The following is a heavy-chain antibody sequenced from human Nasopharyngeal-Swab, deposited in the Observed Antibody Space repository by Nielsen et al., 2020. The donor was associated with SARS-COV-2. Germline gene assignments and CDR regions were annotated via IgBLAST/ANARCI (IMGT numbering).Heavy chain of an antibody. D-gene: IGHD3-10*01. CDR3: ARYGAGGSRITMVREYMDV. J-gene: IGHJ6*03. CDR1: CRSISSGGYY. Sequence: SETLSLTCTVSCRSISSGGYYWSWIRQHPGKGLEWIGYIYYSGSTYYNLSLKSRVTISVDTSKIQFSLELSSVTATDTAVYYCARYGAGGSRITMVREYMDVWGKGTTVTVSS. CDR2: IYYSGST. V-gene: IGHV4-31*03.